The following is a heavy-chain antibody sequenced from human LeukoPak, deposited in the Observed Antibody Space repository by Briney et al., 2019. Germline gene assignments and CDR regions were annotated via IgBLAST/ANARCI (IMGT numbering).Heavy chain of an antibody. CDR2: IYYSGST. V-gene: IGHV4-38-2*02. Sequence: SETLSLTCTVSGYSLSSGNYWDWIGQPPGKGREWTRSIYYSGSTYYNPSLKSRVTISVDTSKNQFSLKLSSVTAAHTAVYYCAKVPIGRWFGELSHYFDNWGQGTLVTVSS. CDR3: AKVPIGRWFGELSHYFDN. CDR1: GYSLSSGNY. J-gene: IGHJ4*02. D-gene: IGHD3-10*01.